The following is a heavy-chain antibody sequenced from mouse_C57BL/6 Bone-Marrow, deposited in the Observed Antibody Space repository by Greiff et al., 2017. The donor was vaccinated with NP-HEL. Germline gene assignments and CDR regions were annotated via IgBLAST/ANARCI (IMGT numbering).Heavy chain of an antibody. CDR3: ARAILRNYFDY. CDR1: GYTFTSYT. D-gene: IGHD1-1*01. Sequence: QVHVKQSGAELARPGASVKMSCKASGYTFTSYTMHWVKQRPGQGLEWIGYINPSSGYTKYNQKFKDKATLTADKSSSTAYMQLSSLTSEDSAVYYCARAILRNYFDYWSQGTTLTVSS. J-gene: IGHJ2*01. V-gene: IGHV1-4*01. CDR2: INPSSGYT.